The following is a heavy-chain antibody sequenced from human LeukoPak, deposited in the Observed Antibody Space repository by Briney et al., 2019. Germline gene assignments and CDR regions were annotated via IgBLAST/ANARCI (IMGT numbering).Heavy chain of an antibody. V-gene: IGHV4-30-4*02. J-gene: IGHJ4*02. CDR3: ARGRRGYSGYDSGFDY. D-gene: IGHD5-12*01. Sequence: SETLSLTCTVSGGPISSGDYYWSWIRQPPGKGLEWIGYIYYSGSTYYNPSLKSRVTISVDTSKNQFSLKLSSVTAADTAVYYCARGRRGYSGYDSGFDYWGQGTLVTVSS. CDR2: IYYSGST. CDR1: GGPISSGDYY.